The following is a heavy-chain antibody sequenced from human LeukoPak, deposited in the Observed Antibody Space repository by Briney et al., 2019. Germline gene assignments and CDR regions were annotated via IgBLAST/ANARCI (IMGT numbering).Heavy chain of an antibody. J-gene: IGHJ4*02. CDR3: TRRGGTAMATDY. V-gene: IGHV5-51*01. D-gene: IGHD5-18*01. Sequence: GESLKISCKGSGYSFPNYWIGWVRQMPGKGLELIGIIFPGDSDTRYSPSFEGQVTISADESTSTAFLQWSSLQASDTGMYYCTRRGGTAMATDYWGQGTLVTVSS. CDR2: IFPGDSDT. CDR1: GYSFPNYW.